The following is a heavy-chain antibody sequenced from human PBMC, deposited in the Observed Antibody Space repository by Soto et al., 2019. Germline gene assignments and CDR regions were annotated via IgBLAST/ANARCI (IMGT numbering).Heavy chain of an antibody. CDR2: ISSDGNNK. CDR1: EFSFNNYA. J-gene: IGHJ4*02. V-gene: IGHV3-30-3*01. CDR3: ATWTLPLPWNWLQSAAGKFDY. D-gene: IGHD5-12*01. Sequence: QVHLVESGGGVVRPGTSLRVSCSASEFSFNNYAVHWVRQAPGEGLEWVALISSDGNNKYYPDSVRGRFTISRDHSNNAVYLQMHSLRVDDPAVYYCATWTLPLPWNWLQSAAGKFDYWGQGTLVTVSS.